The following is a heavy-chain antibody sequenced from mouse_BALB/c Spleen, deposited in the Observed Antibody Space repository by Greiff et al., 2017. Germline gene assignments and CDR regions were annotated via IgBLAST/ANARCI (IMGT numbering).Heavy chain of an antibody. Sequence: QVQLKESGAELARPGASVKLSCKASGYTFTSYWMQWVKQRPGQGLEWIGAIYPGDGDTRYTQKFKGKATLTADKSSSTAYMQLSSLASEDSAVYYCARVYHYAMDYWGQGTSVTVSS. D-gene: IGHD2-1*01. V-gene: IGHV1-87*01. J-gene: IGHJ4*01. CDR2: IYPGDGDT. CDR1: GYTFTSYW. CDR3: ARVYHYAMDY.